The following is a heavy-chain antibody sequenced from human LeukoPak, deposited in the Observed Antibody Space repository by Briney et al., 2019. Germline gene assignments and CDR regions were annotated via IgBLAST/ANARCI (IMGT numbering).Heavy chain of an antibody. CDR3: ASASSHRTAAGGDY. CDR1: GFTFSSYW. Sequence: GGSLRLSCAASGFTFSSYWMSWVRQAPGKGLVWVSRINGDGGSRNYADSVKGRFTISRDNAKNTLYLQMSSLRVEDTAVYYCASASSHRTAAGGDYWGQGTLVTVST. CDR2: INGDGGSR. V-gene: IGHV3-74*01. J-gene: IGHJ4*02. D-gene: IGHD6-13*01.